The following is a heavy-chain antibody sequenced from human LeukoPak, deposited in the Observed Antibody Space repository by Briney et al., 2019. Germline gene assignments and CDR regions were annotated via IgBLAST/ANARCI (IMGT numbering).Heavy chain of an antibody. Sequence: SSETLSLTCTVSGGSISSSNYYWGWIRQPPGKGLEWIGTIYYSGNTYYNPSLKSRVTISVDTSKNQFSLKLTSVTAADTAVYYCARVYQSAEYYFDYWGQGNLVSVSS. J-gene: IGHJ4*02. CDR3: ARVYQSAEYYFDY. CDR1: GGSISSSNYY. V-gene: IGHV4-39*07. CDR2: IYYSGNT. D-gene: IGHD2-2*01.